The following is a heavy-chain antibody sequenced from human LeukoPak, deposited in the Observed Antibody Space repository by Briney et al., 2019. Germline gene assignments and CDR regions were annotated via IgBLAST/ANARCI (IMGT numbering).Heavy chain of an antibody. D-gene: IGHD3-22*01. V-gene: IGHV3-74*01. CDR2: INPDGSTT. CDR3: ARVLSGSWDWFDP. Sequence: PGGSLRLSCAASGFTFSRYWIHWVRQAPGKGPEWVPRINPDGSTTTYADSVKGRFTISRDNAKNTVYLQMNSLRAEDTAVYYCARVLSGSWDWFDPWGQGTLVTVSS. CDR1: GFTFSRYW. J-gene: IGHJ5*02.